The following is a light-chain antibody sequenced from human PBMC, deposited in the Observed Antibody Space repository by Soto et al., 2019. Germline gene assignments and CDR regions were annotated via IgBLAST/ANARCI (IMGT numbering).Light chain of an antibody. Sequence: IVVSQSRATLYLYREERATLSCRASQSITSNYLAWYQQKPGQAPRLLIYGPSSRAIGIPHRFSGSGSGTDFTLTISRLEPEDFAVYYCQHYGISPFTFAGGTKVDIK. CDR2: GPS. V-gene: IGKV3-20*01. CDR3: QHYGISPFT. CDR1: QSITSNY. J-gene: IGKJ4*01.